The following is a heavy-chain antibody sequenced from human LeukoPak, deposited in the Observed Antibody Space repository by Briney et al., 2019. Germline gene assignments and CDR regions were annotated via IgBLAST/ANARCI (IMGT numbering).Heavy chain of an antibody. CDR3: AREDCSSTSCYKFYDY. J-gene: IGHJ4*02. CDR1: GYTFTGYY. D-gene: IGHD2-2*02. V-gene: IGHV1-2*02. CDR2: INPNSGGT. Sequence: GASVKVSCKASGYTFTGYYMHWVRQAPGQGLEWMGWINPNSGGTNYAQKFQGRVTMTRDTSISTAYMELSRLRSDDTAVYYRAREDCSSTSCYKFYDYWGQGTLVTVSS.